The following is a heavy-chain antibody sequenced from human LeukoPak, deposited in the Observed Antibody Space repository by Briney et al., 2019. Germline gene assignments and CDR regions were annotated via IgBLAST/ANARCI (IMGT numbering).Heavy chain of an antibody. V-gene: IGHV3-30*18. D-gene: IGHD4-11*01. J-gene: IGHJ6*02. CDR2: SSYDGARE. Sequence: GGSLRLSCAASGVTFSSYGMHWVRQAPGKGLEWVAVSSYDGARENYADSVKGRFTISRDNSKNTLYLQMSSLRAEDTAVYYCAKDLGYYSSYYYGMDVWGQGTTVTVSS. CDR1: GVTFSSYG. CDR3: AKDLGYYSSYYYGMDV.